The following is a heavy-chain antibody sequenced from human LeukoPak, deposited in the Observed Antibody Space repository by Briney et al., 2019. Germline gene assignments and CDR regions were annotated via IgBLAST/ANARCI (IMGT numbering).Heavy chain of an antibody. Sequence: GGSLRLSCAASGFTFSSYGMHWVRQAPGKGLEWVAVIWYDGSNKYYADSVKGRFTISRDNSKNTLHLQMNSLRAEDTAVYYCARDLSRVGATVLGYWGQGTLVTVSS. CDR2: IWYDGSNK. CDR1: GFTFSSYG. D-gene: IGHD1-26*01. CDR3: ARDLSRVGATVLGY. J-gene: IGHJ4*02. V-gene: IGHV3-33*01.